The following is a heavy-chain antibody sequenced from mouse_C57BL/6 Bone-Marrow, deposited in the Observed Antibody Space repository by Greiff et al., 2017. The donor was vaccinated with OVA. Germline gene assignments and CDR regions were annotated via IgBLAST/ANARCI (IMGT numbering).Heavy chain of an antibody. D-gene: IGHD2-3*01. V-gene: IGHV1-39*01. Sequence: VQLQQSGPELVKPGASVKISCKASGYSFTDYNMNWVKQSNGKSLEWIGVINPNYGTTSYNQKFKGKATLTVDQSSSTAYMQLNSLTSEDSEVYYCAKDGYYADYYAMDYWGQGTSVTVSS. J-gene: IGHJ4*01. CDR1: GYSFTDYN. CDR3: AKDGYYADYYAMDY. CDR2: INPNYGTT.